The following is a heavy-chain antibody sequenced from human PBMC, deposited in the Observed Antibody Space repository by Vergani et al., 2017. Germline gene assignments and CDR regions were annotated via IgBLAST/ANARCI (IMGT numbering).Heavy chain of an antibody. CDR2: ISYDGTQK. J-gene: IGHJ1*01. V-gene: IGHV3-30*03. CDR1: GFTSSYYG. CDR3: ATKSCGTPGCQIGYFRE. D-gene: IGHD1-1*01. Sequence: QVHLVESGGGVVQPGRSLRLSCVVSGFTSSYYGMHGVRQAPRKGLEWVAVISYDGTQKYYADSVKGRFTISRDNSKSTLYLQMNSLRTEDTAVYYCATKSCGTPGCQIGYFREWGQGTLVTVSS.